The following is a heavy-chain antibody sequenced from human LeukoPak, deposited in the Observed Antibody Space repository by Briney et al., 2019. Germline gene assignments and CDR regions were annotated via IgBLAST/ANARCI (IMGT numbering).Heavy chain of an antibody. J-gene: IGHJ6*03. V-gene: IGHV1-69*05. Sequence: GSSVKVSCKASGGTFSSYAISWVRQAPGQGLEWMGRIIPIFGTANYAQKFQGRVMITTDESTSTAYMELSSLRSEDTAVYYCARGEVADDYYYYYYMDVWGRGTTVTVSS. CDR2: IIPIFGTA. D-gene: IGHD6-13*01. CDR1: GGTFSSYA. CDR3: ARGEVADDYYYYYYMDV.